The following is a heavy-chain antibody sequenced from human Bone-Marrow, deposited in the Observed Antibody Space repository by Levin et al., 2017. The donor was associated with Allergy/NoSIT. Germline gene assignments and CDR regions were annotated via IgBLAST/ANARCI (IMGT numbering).Heavy chain of an antibody. D-gene: IGHD1-26*01. CDR1: GGSISSYY. CDR2: IYYSGST. V-gene: IGHV4-59*08. J-gene: IGHJ3*02. Sequence: PSETLSLTCTVSGGSISSYYWSWIRQPPGKGLEWIGYIYYSGSTNYNPSLKSRVTISVDTSKNQFSLKLSSVTAADTAVYYCARLGRRWEPRDAFDIWGQGTMVTVSS. CDR3: ARLGRRWEPRDAFDI.